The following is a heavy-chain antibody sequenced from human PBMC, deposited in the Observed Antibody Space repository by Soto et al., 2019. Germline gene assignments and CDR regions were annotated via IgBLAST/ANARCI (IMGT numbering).Heavy chain of an antibody. CDR2: INAGNGNT. Sequence: EASVKVSCKASGYTFTSYAMHRVRQAPGQRLEWMGWINAGNGNTKYSQKFQGRVTITRDTSASTAYMELSSLRSEDTAVYYCARWVGSYSPNDFDYWGQGTLVTVSS. CDR3: ARWVGSYSPNDFDY. D-gene: IGHD3-10*01. J-gene: IGHJ4*02. V-gene: IGHV1-3*01. CDR1: GYTFTSYA.